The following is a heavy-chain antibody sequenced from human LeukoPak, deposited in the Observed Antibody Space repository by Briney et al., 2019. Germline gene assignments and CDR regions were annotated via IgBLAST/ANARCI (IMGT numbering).Heavy chain of an antibody. CDR3: ARDEVLWFGELPPYYYGMDV. CDR2: ISSSSSYI. J-gene: IGHJ6*02. D-gene: IGHD3-10*01. CDR1: GFTFSSYS. Sequence: GGSLRLSCAASGFTFSSYSMNWVRQAPGKGLEWVSSISSSSSYIYYADSVKGRFTISRDNAKNSLYLQMNSLRAEDTAVYYCARDEVLWFGELPPYYYGMDVWGQGTTVTVSS. V-gene: IGHV3-21*01.